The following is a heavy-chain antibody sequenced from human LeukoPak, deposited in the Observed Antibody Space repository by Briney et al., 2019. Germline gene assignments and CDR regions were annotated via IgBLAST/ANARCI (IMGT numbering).Heavy chain of an antibody. CDR2: IYHSGST. V-gene: IGHV4-38-2*02. Sequence: SETLSLTCTVSGYSISSGYYWGWIRQPPGKGLEWIGSIYHSGSTYYNPSLKSRVTISVDTSKSQFSLKLSSVTAADTAVYYCIAYYYDSSGYYYSDYWGQGTLVTVSS. CDR1: GYSISSGYY. D-gene: IGHD3-22*01. J-gene: IGHJ4*02. CDR3: IAYYYDSSGYYYSDY.